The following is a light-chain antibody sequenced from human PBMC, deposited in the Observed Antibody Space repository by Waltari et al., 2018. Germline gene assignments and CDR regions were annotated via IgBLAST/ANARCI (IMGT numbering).Light chain of an antibody. V-gene: IGKV3-20*01. J-gene: IGKJ1*01. CDR2: GAS. Sequence: DILLTQSPATLSSSPGERATLTCKASQSVSSSYFAWYQQKPGQAPRLLIYGASSRATGIPARFSGSGSGTDFTLTISRLELEDFAGYYCQQYGYYPETFGQGTKVEIK. CDR1: QSVSSSY. CDR3: QQYGYYPET.